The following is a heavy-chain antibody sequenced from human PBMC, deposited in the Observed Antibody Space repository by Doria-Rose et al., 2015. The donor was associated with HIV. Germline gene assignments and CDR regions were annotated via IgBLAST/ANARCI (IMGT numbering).Heavy chain of an antibody. CDR3: ARIKSSRWYHKYYFDF. Sequence: SGPVLVKPTETLTLTCTVSGVSLSSPGMGVSWIRQPPGKALEWLANIFSDDDRSYNASLKSRLSISRGTSNSQVVLTMTDMDPVDTATYYCARIKSSRWYHKYYFDFWGQGTLVIVSA. CDR2: IFSDDDR. J-gene: IGHJ4*02. V-gene: IGHV2-26*01. D-gene: IGHD6-13*01. CDR1: GVSLSSPGMG.